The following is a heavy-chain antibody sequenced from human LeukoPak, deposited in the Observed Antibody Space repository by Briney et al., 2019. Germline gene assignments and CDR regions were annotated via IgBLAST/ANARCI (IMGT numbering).Heavy chain of an antibody. Sequence: SETLSLTCTVSGGSISSSSYYWGWIRQPPGKGLEWIGSIYYSGSTYYNPSLKSRVTISVDTSKNQFSLKLSSVTAADTAVYYCARDTSLSSGYYLWHWGQGTLVTVSS. J-gene: IGHJ4*02. CDR1: GGSISSSSYY. CDR2: IYYSGST. CDR3: ARDTSLSSGYYLWH. D-gene: IGHD3-22*01. V-gene: IGHV4-39*07.